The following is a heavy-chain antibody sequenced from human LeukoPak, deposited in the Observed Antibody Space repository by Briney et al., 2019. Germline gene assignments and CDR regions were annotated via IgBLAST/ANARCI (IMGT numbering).Heavy chain of an antibody. J-gene: IGHJ3*02. CDR1: GFTFSSYA. Sequence: GGSLRPSCSASGFTFSSYAMHWVRQAPGKGLEYVSAISSNGGSTYYADSVKGRFTISRDNSKNTLYLQMSSLRAEDTAVYYCVKDLYYDILTGYSRGAFDIWGQGTMVTVSS. CDR3: VKDLYYDILTGYSRGAFDI. D-gene: IGHD3-9*01. CDR2: ISSNGGST. V-gene: IGHV3-64D*06.